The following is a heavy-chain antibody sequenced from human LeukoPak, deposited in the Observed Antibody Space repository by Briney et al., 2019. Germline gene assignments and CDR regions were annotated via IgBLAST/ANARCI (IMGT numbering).Heavy chain of an antibody. J-gene: IGHJ5*02. V-gene: IGHV4-61*02. CDR2: IYTSGST. Sequence: SETLSLTCTVSGGSISSGSYYWSWIRQPAGKVLEWIGRIYTSGSTNYNPSLKSRVTISVDTSKNQSSLKLSSVTAADTAVYYCARDGLGYCSSTSCYNPNTWGQGTLVTVSS. CDR3: ARDGLGYCSSTSCYNPNT. D-gene: IGHD2-2*02. CDR1: GGSISSGSYY.